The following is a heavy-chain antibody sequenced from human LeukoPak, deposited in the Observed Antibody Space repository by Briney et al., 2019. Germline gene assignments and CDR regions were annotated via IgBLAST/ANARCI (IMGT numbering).Heavy chain of an antibody. D-gene: IGHD3-10*01. CDR1: GGSISSNF. V-gene: IGHV4-59*08. CDR3: ARHNTGLTLLRAHRGRTHVFDF. Sequence: SETLSLTCTVSGGSISSNFWSWIRQPPGKGLEWIGYISNSGSTIYSPSLKSRLTISVDTSKNQFSLQLASVTAADTAVYYYARHNTGLTLLRAHRGRTHVFDFWGQGTMVTVSS. J-gene: IGHJ3*01. CDR2: ISNSGST.